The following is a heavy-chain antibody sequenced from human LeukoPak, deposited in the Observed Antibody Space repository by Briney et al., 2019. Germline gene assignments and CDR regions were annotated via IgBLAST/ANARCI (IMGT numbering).Heavy chain of an antibody. CDR2: IRTTAEGAKYA. CDR1: GFSFTDYP. J-gene: IGHJ4*02. CDR3: ATDQRYAFDY. Sequence: GGSLRLSCATSGFSFTDYPMNWVRQAPGKGREWSSYIRTTAEGAKYAYYADSVKGRVTISRDDGKNTLYLHMNSLRDDDTAVYYCATDQRYAFDYWGQGILVTVSS. D-gene: IGHD3-9*01. V-gene: IGHV3-48*02.